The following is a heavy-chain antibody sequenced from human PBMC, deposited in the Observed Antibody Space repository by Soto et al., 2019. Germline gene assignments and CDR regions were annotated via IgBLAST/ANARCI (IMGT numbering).Heavy chain of an antibody. V-gene: IGHV3-48*02. Sequence: GESLKISCAASGFTFSSYSMNWVRQAPGKGLEWVSYISSSSSTIYYADSVKGRFTISRDNAKNSLYLQMNSLRDEDTAVYYCARTRLWFGESYYGMDVWGQGTTVTVSS. CDR3: ARTRLWFGESYYGMDV. D-gene: IGHD3-10*01. CDR1: GFTFSSYS. J-gene: IGHJ6*02. CDR2: ISSSSSTI.